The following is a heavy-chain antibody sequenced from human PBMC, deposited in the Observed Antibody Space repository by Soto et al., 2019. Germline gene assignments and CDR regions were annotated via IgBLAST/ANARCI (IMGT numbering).Heavy chain of an antibody. CDR2: ISWDGGST. Sequence: GGSLRLSCAASGFTFDDYTMHWVRQAPGKGLEWVSLISWDGGSTYYADSVKGRFTISRDNSKNSLYLQMNSLRTEDTALYYCAKDISIAAAGGYFDYWGQGTLVTVSS. CDR3: AKDISIAAAGGYFDY. V-gene: IGHV3-43*01. D-gene: IGHD6-13*01. CDR1: GFTFDDYT. J-gene: IGHJ4*02.